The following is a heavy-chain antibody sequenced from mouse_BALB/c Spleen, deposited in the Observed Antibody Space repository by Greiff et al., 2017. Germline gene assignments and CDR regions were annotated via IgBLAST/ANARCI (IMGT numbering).Heavy chain of an antibody. J-gene: IGHJ2*01. Sequence: VKLMESGAELVRPGTSVKVSCKASGYAFTNYLIEWVKQRPGQGLEWIGVINPGSGGTNYNEKFKGKATLTADKSSSTAYMQLSSLTSDDSAVYFCARGGSLDPTRDYWGQGTTLTVSS. D-gene: IGHD1-1*01. CDR2: INPGSGGT. V-gene: IGHV1-54*01. CDR3: ARGGSLDPTRDY. CDR1: GYAFTNYL.